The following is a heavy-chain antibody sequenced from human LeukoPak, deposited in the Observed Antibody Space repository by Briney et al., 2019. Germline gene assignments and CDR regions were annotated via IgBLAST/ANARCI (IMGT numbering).Heavy chain of an antibody. V-gene: IGHV3-74*01. CDR1: GFTFSSYW. D-gene: IGHD2-8*01. CDR3: ARVGRGCNCN. J-gene: IGHJ4*02. Sequence: GGSLRLSCAASGFTFSSYWMHWVRQPPGKGPVWVSRINSDGSTTSYADSVKGRFTVSRDNAKNPLYLQMNSLRAEDTGVYYCARVGRGCNCNWGQGTVVTVSS. CDR2: INSDGSTT.